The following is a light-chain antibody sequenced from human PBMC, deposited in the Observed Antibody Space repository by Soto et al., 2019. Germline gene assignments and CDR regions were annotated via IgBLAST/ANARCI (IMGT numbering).Light chain of an antibody. V-gene: IGKV3-15*01. Sequence: EIVMTQSPATLSVSPGERVTLSCRASQSVRSNLAWYQQKPGQVPRALNYGASTRALGIPYRFSGSVSGTEVTLTISSLRSEDFAVYYCQHYNNLWGFGGGTKVEIK. CDR2: GAS. CDR3: QHYNNLWG. CDR1: QSVRSN. J-gene: IGKJ4*01.